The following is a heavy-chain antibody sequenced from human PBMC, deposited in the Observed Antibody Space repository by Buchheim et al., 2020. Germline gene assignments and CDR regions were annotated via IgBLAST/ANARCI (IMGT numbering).Heavy chain of an antibody. CDR2: IKPSGGST. J-gene: IGHJ6*03. CDR1: GYTFTRHY. V-gene: IGHV1-46*01. D-gene: IGHD2-2*01. CDR3: ARAMVNLAYCSSSSCYPSVERYHYYMGV. Sequence: QVQLVQSGAEVKKPGASVKVSCKASGYTFTRHYIHWVRQAPGQGLEWMGIIKPSGGSTTYAQKFQGRVTMTRDTSTSTVYMELTSLRSEDTAVYYCARAMVNLAYCSSSSCYPSVERYHYYMGVWGKGTT.